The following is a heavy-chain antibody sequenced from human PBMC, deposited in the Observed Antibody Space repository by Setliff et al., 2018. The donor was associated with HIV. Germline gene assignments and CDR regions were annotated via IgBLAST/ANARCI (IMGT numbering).Heavy chain of an antibody. J-gene: IGHJ3*01. CDR3: ASSWGTHDAFDL. D-gene: IGHD7-27*01. CDR2: IYYSGST. Sequence: SETLSLTCTVSGGSISSSSYYWGWIRQPPGKGLEWIGSIYYSGSTYYNPSLKSRVTISVDTSKNQFSLKLSSVTAADTAVYYCASSWGTHDAFDLWGQGTVVTVSS. CDR1: GGSISSSSYY. V-gene: IGHV4-39*07.